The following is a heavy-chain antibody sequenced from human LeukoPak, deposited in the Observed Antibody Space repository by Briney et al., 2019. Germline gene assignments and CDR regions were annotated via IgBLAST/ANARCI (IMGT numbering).Heavy chain of an antibody. D-gene: IGHD3-9*01. Sequence: GGSLRLSCAASGCSFSSYAMSWVRQAPGKGLEWVSAIVGSGGNMYYADSVKGRFTISRDNFKSTLYLQMNSLRAEDTAVYYCARGAARHVLRYFDWLPDYWGQGTLVTVSS. CDR1: GCSFSSYA. CDR2: IVGSGGNM. CDR3: ARGAARHVLRYFDWLPDY. J-gene: IGHJ4*02. V-gene: IGHV3-23*01.